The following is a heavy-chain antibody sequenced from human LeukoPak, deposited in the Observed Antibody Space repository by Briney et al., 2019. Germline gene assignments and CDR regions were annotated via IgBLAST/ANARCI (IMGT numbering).Heavy chain of an antibody. Sequence: APVKVSCKASGGTFSSYAISWVRQAPGQGLEWMGGIIPIFGTANYAQKFQGRVTITADESTSTAYMELSSLRSEDTAVYYCARDEGPNSPQFDWGQGTLVTVSS. CDR2: IIPIFGTA. J-gene: IGHJ4*02. V-gene: IGHV1-69*13. CDR1: GGTFSSYA. D-gene: IGHD3-16*01. CDR3: ARDEGPNSPQFD.